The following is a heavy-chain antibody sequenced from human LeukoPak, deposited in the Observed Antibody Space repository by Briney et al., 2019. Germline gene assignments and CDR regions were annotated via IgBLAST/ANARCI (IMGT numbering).Heavy chain of an antibody. D-gene: IGHD1-7*01. CDR2: IHYDSTTE. J-gene: IGHJ4*02. CDR3: AKYWNWAIDY. CDR1: GFAFSSYG. V-gene: IGHV3-30*02. Sequence: PGGSLRLSCAASGFAFSSYGMHWVRQAPGKGLEWVAYIHYDSTTEDYADSVKGRFTISRDNSKNTLFLQMNNLRVEDMAVFYCAKYWNWAIDYWGQGTLVTVSS.